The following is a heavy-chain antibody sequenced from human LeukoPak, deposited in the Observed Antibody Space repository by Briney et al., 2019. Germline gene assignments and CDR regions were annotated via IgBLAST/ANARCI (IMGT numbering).Heavy chain of an antibody. D-gene: IGHD3-16*02. CDR2: ISGSGAST. CDR3: AKDPSGASIVRYFDY. J-gene: IGHJ4*02. CDR1: GFTFSSYA. Sequence: PGGSLRLSCAASGFTFSSYAMSWVRQAPGKGLEWVSVISGSGASTFYADSVKGRFSISRDNSKTTLYLQMNSLRAEDTAVYYCAKDPSGASIVRYFDYWGQGTLVTVSS. V-gene: IGHV3-23*01.